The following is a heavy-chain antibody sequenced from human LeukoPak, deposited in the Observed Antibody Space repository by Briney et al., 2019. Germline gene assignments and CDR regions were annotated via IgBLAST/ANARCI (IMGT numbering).Heavy chain of an antibody. CDR2: VRHDGNNK. D-gene: IGHD3-22*01. Sequence: GGSLRLSSAASGFSFNTYAMHWVRQAPGKGLEWLAFVRHDGNNKYEADSVKGRFTISRDNSKNTVYLQMNSLRSEDTAVYYCAKGVRMIVVAPGSWGQGTLVTVSS. CDR1: GFSFNTYA. V-gene: IGHV3-30*02. J-gene: IGHJ5*02. CDR3: AKGVRMIVVAPGS.